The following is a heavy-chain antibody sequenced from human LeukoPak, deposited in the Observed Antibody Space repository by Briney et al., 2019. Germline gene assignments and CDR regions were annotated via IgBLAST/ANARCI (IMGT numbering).Heavy chain of an antibody. V-gene: IGHV4-34*01. CDR3: ARGDSSRAHWFDP. D-gene: IGHD6-13*01. Sequence: SETLSLTCAVYGGSFSGYYWSWIRQPPGKGLGWIGEINHSGSTNYNPSLKSRVTISVDTSKNQFSLKLSSVTAADTAVYYCARGDSSRAHWFDPWGQGTLVTVSS. CDR1: GGSFSGYY. CDR2: INHSGST. J-gene: IGHJ5*02.